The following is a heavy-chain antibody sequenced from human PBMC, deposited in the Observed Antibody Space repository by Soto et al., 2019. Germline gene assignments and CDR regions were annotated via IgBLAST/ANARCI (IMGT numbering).Heavy chain of an antibody. V-gene: IGHV2-5*02. CDR3: EHIPNYYQYYWFDP. CDR2: IYWDDDK. CDR1: GFSLTTRGVG. Sequence: QITLKESGPTLVKPTQTLTLTCTFSGFSLTTRGVGVGWIRQPPGKPLECLALIYWDDDKRNSPSLQSRLSITKDTSKNQGVLTMTKVDPVDTATYYCEHIPNYYQYYWFDPWGQGTLVSVSS. J-gene: IGHJ5*02. D-gene: IGHD3-10*01.